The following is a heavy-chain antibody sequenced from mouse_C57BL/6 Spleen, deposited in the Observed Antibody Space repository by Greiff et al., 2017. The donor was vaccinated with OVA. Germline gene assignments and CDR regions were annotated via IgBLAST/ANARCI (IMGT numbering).Heavy chain of an antibody. J-gene: IGHJ3*01. Sequence: QVQLKQPGAELVRPGSSVKLSCKASGYTFTSYWMHWVKQRPIQGLEWIGNIDPSDSATHYNQKFKDKATLTVDKSSSTAYMQLSSLTSEDSAVYYCARLGYYSNYSFAYWGQGTLVTVSA. V-gene: IGHV1-52*01. CDR2: IDPSDSAT. CDR3: ARLGYYSNYSFAY. D-gene: IGHD2-5*01. CDR1: GYTFTSYW.